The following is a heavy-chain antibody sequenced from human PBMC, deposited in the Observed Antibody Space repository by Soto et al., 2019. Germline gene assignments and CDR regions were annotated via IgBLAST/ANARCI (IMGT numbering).Heavy chain of an antibody. CDR2: IYSLGNT. J-gene: IGHJ6*03. CDR1: GGSISSSSYY. CDR3: ARGLYSSKYYYYYMDV. D-gene: IGHD6-13*01. Sequence: PSETLSLTCTVSGGSISSSSYYWGWIRQPPGQGLEWLGTIYSLGNTYYNPSLKSRVTISVDTSKNQFSLKLSSVTAADTAVYYCARGLYSSKYYYYYMDVWANGTTVTVSS. V-gene: IGHV4-39*07.